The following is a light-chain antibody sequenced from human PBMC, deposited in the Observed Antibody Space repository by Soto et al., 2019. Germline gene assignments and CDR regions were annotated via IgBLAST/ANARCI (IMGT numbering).Light chain of an antibody. CDR1: QSVRSNY. V-gene: IGKV3-20*01. CDR3: KQYGGSPYT. J-gene: IGKJ2*01. CDR2: GAS. Sequence: EIVLTQSPGTLSLSPGERATLSCRASQSVRSNYLAWYQQKPGQAPRLLIYGASSRATGIPDRFSGTGSGTDFTLTIIRLEPEDFAVYYCKQYGGSPYTFGQGTKLEIK.